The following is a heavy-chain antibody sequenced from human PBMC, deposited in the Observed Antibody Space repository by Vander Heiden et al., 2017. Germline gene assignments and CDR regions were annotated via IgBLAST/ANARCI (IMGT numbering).Heavy chain of an antibody. CDR2: ISSSSSYI. CDR3: ARVGCSGGSCSDWYFDL. Sequence: EVQLVESGGGLVKPGGSLRLSCAASGFTFSSYSMNWVRQAPGKGLEWVSSISSSSSYIYYADSVKCRFTISRDNAKNSLYLQMNSLRAEDTAVYYCARVGCSGGSCSDWYFDLWGRGTLVTVSS. V-gene: IGHV3-21*01. D-gene: IGHD2-15*01. CDR1: GFTFSSYS. J-gene: IGHJ2*01.